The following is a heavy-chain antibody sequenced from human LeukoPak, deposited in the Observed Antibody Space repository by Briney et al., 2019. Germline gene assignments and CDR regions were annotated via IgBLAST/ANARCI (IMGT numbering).Heavy chain of an antibody. V-gene: IGHV4-4*02. Sequence: SSGTLSLTCGVSGGSISSSNWWSWVRQPPGKGLEWIGEIYHSGTTNYNPSLKSRVTISVDKSKNQFSLKLTSVTAADTAVYYCARATFTTSPYRRFDPWGQGTLVTVSS. CDR3: ARATFTTSPYRRFDP. CDR2: IYHSGTT. D-gene: IGHD3-3*01. J-gene: IGHJ5*02. CDR1: GGSISSSNW.